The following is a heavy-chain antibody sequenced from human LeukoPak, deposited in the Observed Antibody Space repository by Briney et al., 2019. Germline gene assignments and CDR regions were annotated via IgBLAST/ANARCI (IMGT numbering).Heavy chain of an antibody. CDR1: GFTFSTYA. J-gene: IGHJ6*02. D-gene: IGHD2-15*01. CDR2: ISYDGSTK. CDR3: AKAYCTGGSCSGLYYYGMDV. Sequence: GGSLRLSCAASGFTFSTYAIHWVRQAPGKGPEWLAVISYDGSTKYYADSVKGRFTISRDNSKNTMYLQMDSLRPEDTAVFYCAKAYCTGGSCSGLYYYGMDVWAHGSTAIVSS. V-gene: IGHV3-30*18.